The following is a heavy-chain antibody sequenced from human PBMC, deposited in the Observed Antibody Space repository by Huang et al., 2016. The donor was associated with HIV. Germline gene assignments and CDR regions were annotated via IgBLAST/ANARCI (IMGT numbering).Heavy chain of an antibody. D-gene: IGHD1-1*01. CDR3: AREEQRKKNYFDY. Sequence: EVQLVESGGGLVQPGGSLRLSCAASGFAVSTYSLNWVRQAPGKGLEWVSYITRSGNTTYYAASVRGRFTISRDTAKNSLFLQMNSLRAEDTAVYYCAREEQRKKNYFDYWGQGTLVTVSS. CDR2: ITRSGNTT. V-gene: IGHV3-48*01. CDR1: GFAVSTYS. J-gene: IGHJ4*02.